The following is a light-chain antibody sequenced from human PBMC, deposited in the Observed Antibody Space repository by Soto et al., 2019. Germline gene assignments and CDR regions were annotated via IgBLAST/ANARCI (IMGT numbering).Light chain of an antibody. CDR2: DVS. V-gene: IGKV3-11*01. CDR3: QQRSNWPQIT. J-gene: IGKJ5*01. Sequence: EIVLTQSPATLSLSPGEGATLSCRAGQSITSYLAWYQQKPGQAPRLLIYDVSNRATGIPARFSGSGSGTDFTLTISSLEPEDFAVYYCQQRSNWPQITFGQGTRLEIK. CDR1: QSITSY.